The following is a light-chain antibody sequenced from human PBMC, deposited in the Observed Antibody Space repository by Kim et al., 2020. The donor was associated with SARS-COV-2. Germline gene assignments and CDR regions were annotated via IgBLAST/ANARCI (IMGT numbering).Light chain of an antibody. CDR1: QHISSW. J-gene: IGKJ2*01. Sequence: DIQMTQSPSSVSASVGDRVTITCRASQHISSWLAWYQQKPGKAPNLLIFAASTLQGGVPSRFSGSGSGTDFTLTISSLQPEDSATYYCQQANSFPYTFGQGTKLEI. V-gene: IGKV1-12*01. CDR3: QQANSFPYT. CDR2: AAS.